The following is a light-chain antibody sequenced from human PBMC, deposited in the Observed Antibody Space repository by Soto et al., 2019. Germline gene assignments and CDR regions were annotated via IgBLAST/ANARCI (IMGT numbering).Light chain of an antibody. J-gene: IGLJ3*02. V-gene: IGLV1-40*01. CDR1: SSNIGAGYD. Sequence: QSVLTEPPSVSGAPGQRVTISCPGSSSNIGAGYDVHWYQHLPGTAPTLLISGNTDRPSGVPDRFSGSKSGTSASLAITGLQTEDEADYYCQSFDRSLTAWVFGGGTKLTGL. CDR2: GNT. CDR3: QSFDRSLTAWV.